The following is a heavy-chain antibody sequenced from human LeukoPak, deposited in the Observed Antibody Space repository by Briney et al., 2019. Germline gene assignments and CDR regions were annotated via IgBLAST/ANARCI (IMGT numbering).Heavy chain of an antibody. V-gene: IGHV4-4*02. Sequence: SETLSLTCAVSGGSISRSNWWSWVRQPPGKGLEWIGEIYHSGSTNYNPSLKSRVTISVDKSKNQFSLKLNSVTAADKAVYYCAQSNGYGLIDIWGQGTMVTVSS. J-gene: IGHJ3*02. CDR3: AQSNGYGLIDI. CDR2: IYHSGST. CDR1: GGSISRSNW. D-gene: IGHD3-10*01.